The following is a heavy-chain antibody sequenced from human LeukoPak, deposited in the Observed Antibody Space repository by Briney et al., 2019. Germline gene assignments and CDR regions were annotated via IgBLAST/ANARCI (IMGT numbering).Heavy chain of an antibody. CDR1: GFTFSSYW. CDR2: INSDGSST. D-gene: IGHD6-13*01. Sequence: GGSLRLSCAASGFTFSSYWMQWVRQAPGKGLVWVSRINSDGSSTSYADSVKGRFTISRDNAKNTLYLQMNSLRAEDTAVYYCARDNSSSWYWFDPWGQGTLVTVSS. J-gene: IGHJ5*02. V-gene: IGHV3-74*01. CDR3: ARDNSSSWYWFDP.